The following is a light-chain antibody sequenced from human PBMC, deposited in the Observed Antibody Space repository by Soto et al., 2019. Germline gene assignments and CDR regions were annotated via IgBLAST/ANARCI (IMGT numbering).Light chain of an antibody. J-gene: IGKJ4*01. CDR1: QSVSSN. CDR3: QQRSNWPLT. V-gene: IGKV3D-11*03. CDR2: DAS. Sequence: IVLTQYPATRSLSPGERATLSCRASQSVSSNLAWYQQKPGQAPRLLIYDASNRATGIPARFSGSVSGTDGTLTISSLQPEDGAVYYCQQRSNWPLTFGGGTKVDIK.